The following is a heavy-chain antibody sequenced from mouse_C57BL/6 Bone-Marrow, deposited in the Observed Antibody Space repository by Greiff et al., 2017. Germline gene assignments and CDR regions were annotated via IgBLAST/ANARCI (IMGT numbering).Heavy chain of an antibody. D-gene: IGHD2-5*01. CDR1: GFTFSSYA. J-gene: IGHJ3*01. CDR3: TRDHSNYDWFAY. V-gene: IGHV5-9-1*02. Sequence: EVKVEESGEGLVKPGGSLKLSCAASGFTFSSYAMSWVRQTPEKRLEWVAYISSGGDYIYYADPVKGRFTISRDNARNTLYLQMSSLKSEDTAMYYCTRDHSNYDWFAYWGQGTLVTVSA. CDR2: ISSGGDYI.